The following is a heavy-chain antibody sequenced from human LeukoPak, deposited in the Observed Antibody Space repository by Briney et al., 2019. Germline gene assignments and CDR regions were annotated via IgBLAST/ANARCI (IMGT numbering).Heavy chain of an antibody. CDR3: ASHWGFGRGWFDY. CDR1: GDSISSYY. D-gene: IGHD3-10*01. CDR2: IYYSGSTNSEST. Sequence: SETLSLTCTVSGDSISSYYWSWIRQPPGKGLEWIGYIYYSGSTNSESTNYNPSLKSRVTISGDTSKNQFSLKLSSVTAADTAVYYCASHWGFGRGWFDYWGQGTLVTVSS. V-gene: IGHV4-59*01. J-gene: IGHJ5*01.